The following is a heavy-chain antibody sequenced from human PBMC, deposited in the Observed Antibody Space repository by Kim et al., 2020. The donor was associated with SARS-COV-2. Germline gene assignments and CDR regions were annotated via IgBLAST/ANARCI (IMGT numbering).Heavy chain of an antibody. D-gene: IGHD3-22*01. CDR2: INQDGSVE. J-gene: IGHJ3*02. Sequence: GSLRLSCAASGLTLSRYWMNWVRQAPGKGLEWVANINQDGSVEQYVDSVKGRFTISRDNAKNSLSLQMYSLRAEDTAVYYCALESLEVESAFDIWGQGTMVTVSS. CDR3: ALESLEVESAFDI. CDR1: GLTLSRYW. V-gene: IGHV3-7*03.